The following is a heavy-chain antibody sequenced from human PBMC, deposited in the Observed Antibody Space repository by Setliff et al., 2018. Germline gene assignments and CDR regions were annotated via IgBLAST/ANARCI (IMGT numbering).Heavy chain of an antibody. J-gene: IGHJ4*02. Sequence: GSLRLSCAASGFSLSSYWMSWVRQAPGKGLEWVANIKQDGSEKYYVDSVKGRFTISRDNARNSLYLQMNSLRAEDTAVYFCGRWLQWVDYWGQGALVTVS. CDR2: IKQDGSEK. V-gene: IGHV3-7*01. CDR1: GFSLSSYW. CDR3: GRWLQWVDY. D-gene: IGHD5-18*01.